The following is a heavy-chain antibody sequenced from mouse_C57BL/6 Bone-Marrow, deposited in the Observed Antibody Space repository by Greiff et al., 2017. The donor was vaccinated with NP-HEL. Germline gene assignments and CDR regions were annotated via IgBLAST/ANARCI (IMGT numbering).Heavy chain of an antibody. D-gene: IGHD1-1*01. CDR3: ARYHYGSSLYFDY. CDR2: IRNKANGYTT. CDR1: GFTFTDYY. V-gene: IGHV7-3*01. J-gene: IGHJ2*01. Sequence: EVQLVESGGGLVQPGGSLSLSCAASGFTFTDYYMSWVRQPPGKALEWLGFIRNKANGYTTEYSASVKGRFTISRDNSQSILYLQMNALRAEDSATYYCARYHYGSSLYFDYWGQGTTLTVSS.